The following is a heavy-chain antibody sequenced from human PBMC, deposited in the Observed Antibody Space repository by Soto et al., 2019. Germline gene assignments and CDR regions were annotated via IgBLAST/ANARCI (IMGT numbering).Heavy chain of an antibody. D-gene: IGHD4-4*01. V-gene: IGHV1-69*01. CDR3: ASGGTTVNRRFDF. CDR1: GGTSSSYA. CDR2: IIPILDTT. Sequence: QVQVVQSGAEVKKPGSSVRVSCKASGGTSSSYAITWMRQAPGQGLEWMGGIIPILDTTDYAQKFQGRVTLTADESTSTVYMDLSSLTSEDTAVYYCASGGTTVNRRFDFWGQGTLVTVSS. J-gene: IGHJ4*02.